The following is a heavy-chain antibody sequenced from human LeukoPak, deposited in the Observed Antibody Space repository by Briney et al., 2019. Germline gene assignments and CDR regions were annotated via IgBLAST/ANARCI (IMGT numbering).Heavy chain of an antibody. CDR3: APQLLDYYYYGMDV. CDR2: ISYDGNNK. V-gene: IGHV3-30*03. Sequence: GGSLRLSCAASEFTFSSYSMNWVRQAPGKGLEWVAIISYDGNNKYYADSVKGRFTISRDNSKNTLYLQMNSLRGEDTAVYYCAPQLLDYYYYGMDVWGQGTTVTVSS. D-gene: IGHD6-19*01. J-gene: IGHJ6*02. CDR1: EFTFSSYS.